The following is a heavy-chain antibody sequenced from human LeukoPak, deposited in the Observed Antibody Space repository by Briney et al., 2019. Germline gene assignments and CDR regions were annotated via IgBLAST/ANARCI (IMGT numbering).Heavy chain of an antibody. CDR3: ARANFLYCSSTTCLFDY. V-gene: IGHV1-2*02. CDR1: GYTFTDYY. CDR2: INPNDGDT. J-gene: IGHJ4*02. Sequence: ASVKVSCKASGYTFTDYYMHWVRQAPGQGFEWMGWINPNDGDTNYAQKFQGRVTMTRDTSISTAHMEVSRLRSDDTAVYYCARANFLYCSSTTCLFDYWGRGTLVAVSS. D-gene: IGHD2-2*01.